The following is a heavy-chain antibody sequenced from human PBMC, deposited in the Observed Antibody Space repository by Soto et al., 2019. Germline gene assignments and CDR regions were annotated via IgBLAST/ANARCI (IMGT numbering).Heavy chain of an antibody. CDR2: INHRGST. J-gene: IGHJ6*02. CDR1: GGSFSGYY. V-gene: IGHV4-34*01. CDR3: ACLYGDSDASSHSYNFDGMDV. Sequence: PSEALSLTCAVYGGSFSGYYWSWIRQPPGKGLEGIGEINHRGSTNYNPSLKRRVTITVDTSKNQFSLKHSSVTAADTAVYYCACLYGDSDASSHSYNFDGMDVWGEGTPLTVS. D-gene: IGHD4-17*01.